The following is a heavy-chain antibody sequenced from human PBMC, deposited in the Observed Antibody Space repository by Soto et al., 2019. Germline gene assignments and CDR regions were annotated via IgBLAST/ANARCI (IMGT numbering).Heavy chain of an antibody. J-gene: IGHJ4*02. V-gene: IGHV3-11*01. D-gene: IGHD2-15*01. CDR2: ISNSGSTT. CDR3: VREKYCSGGSCYSDY. CDR1: GFTFSHYF. Sequence: QVQLVESGGGLAKPGGSLRLSCAASGFTFSHYFMTWIRQAPGKGLEWVSHISNSGSTTYYADSVKGRFTISRDNAKDSLSLQMNSLRAEDTDVYYCVREKYCSGGSCYSDYWRQGTLVTVSS.